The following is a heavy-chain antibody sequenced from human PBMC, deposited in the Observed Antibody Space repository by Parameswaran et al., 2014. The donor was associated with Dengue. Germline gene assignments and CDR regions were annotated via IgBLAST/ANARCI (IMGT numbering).Heavy chain of an antibody. J-gene: IGHJ6*03. CDR2: IYHSGST. D-gene: IGHD5-24*01. V-gene: IGHV4-30-2*01. CDR3: ARGRLQRYMDV. Sequence: RWIRQPPGKGLEWIGYIYHSGSTYYNPSLKSRVTISVDRSKNQFSLKLSSVTAADTAVYYCARGRLQRYMDVWGKGTTVTVSS.